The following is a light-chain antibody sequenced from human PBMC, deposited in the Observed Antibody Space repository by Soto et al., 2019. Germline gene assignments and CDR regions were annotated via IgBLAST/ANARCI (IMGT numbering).Light chain of an antibody. J-gene: IGKJ4*01. Sequence: DIQLTQSPSFLSASVGDRITITCRASQGISSYLAWYQLKPGKAPKLLIDAASTLQSGVPSRFSGSGSGTDFTLTISSLQPEDFATYYCQQLNTYPPTFGGGTKVEIK. CDR3: QQLNTYPPT. CDR1: QGISSY. V-gene: IGKV1-9*01. CDR2: AAS.